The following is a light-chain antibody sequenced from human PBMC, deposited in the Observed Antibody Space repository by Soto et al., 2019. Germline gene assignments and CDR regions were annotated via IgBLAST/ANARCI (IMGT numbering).Light chain of an antibody. CDR2: DAS. J-gene: IGKJ1*01. CDR3: QQYKSYSWT. Sequence: DLQMTQSPSTLSASVGDRVSITCRASQSISSWLAWFQQKPGTAPKLLIYDASSLESGVPSRFSGSGSGTEFTLTISSLQPDDFATYYCQQYKSYSWTFGQGTKVEIK. CDR1: QSISSW. V-gene: IGKV1-5*01.